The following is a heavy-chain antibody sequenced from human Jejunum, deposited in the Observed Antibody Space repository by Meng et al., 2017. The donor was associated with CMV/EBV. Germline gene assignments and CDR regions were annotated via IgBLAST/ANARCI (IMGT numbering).Heavy chain of an antibody. Sequence: ASAFTSRSSPVSTVDQAPREGLEWVSTIPTSGDSTYYADFVNGRFATTRANSKASLYLEMTSLRAADTALYYCAARVGPPGSYYFDSWGQGSLVTVSS. D-gene: IGHD3-10*01. CDR1: AFTSRSSP. CDR2: IPTSGDST. J-gene: IGHJ4*02. CDR3: AARVGPPGSYYFDS. V-gene: IGHV3-23*01.